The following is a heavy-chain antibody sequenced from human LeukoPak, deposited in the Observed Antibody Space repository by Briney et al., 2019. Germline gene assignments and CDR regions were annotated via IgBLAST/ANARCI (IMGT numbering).Heavy chain of an antibody. J-gene: IGHJ3*02. Sequence: GGSLRLSCAASGFTFSNYGMHWVRQAPGKGLEWVAFIRYDGGNKYYADSVKGRFTISRDNAKKSLYLQMNSLRAEDTAVYYCARARLTDYVWGRRTFDIWGQGTMVTISS. CDR2: IRYDGGNK. V-gene: IGHV3-30*02. CDR3: ARARLTDYVWGRRTFDI. CDR1: GFTFSNYG. D-gene: IGHD3-16*01.